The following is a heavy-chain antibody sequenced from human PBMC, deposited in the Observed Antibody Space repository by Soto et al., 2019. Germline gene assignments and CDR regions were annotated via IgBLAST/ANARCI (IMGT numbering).Heavy chain of an antibody. V-gene: IGHV3-23*01. Sequence: EVQLLESGGGLVQPGGSLRLSCAASGFTFSSYAMSWVRQAPGKGLEWVSAISGSGGSTYYADSVKGRFTISRDNSKNTLYLQMNSLRAEDTAVYYCAKEGGLRYFDWLSSAGNYYYYGMDVWGQGTTVTVSS. CDR1: GFTFSSYA. CDR3: AKEGGLRYFDWLSSAGNYYYYGMDV. D-gene: IGHD3-9*01. CDR2: ISGSGGST. J-gene: IGHJ6*02.